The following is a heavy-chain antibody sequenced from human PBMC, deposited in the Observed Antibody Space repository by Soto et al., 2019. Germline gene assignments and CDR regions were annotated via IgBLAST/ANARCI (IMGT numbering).Heavy chain of an antibody. CDR1: GFTFSSYA. CDR2: ISGSGGST. CDR3: AKDSLERTVPWEKPTYYDFWSGLVQTYYYYYGMDV. V-gene: IGHV3-23*01. J-gene: IGHJ6*02. D-gene: IGHD3-3*01. Sequence: GGSLRLSCAASGFTFSSYAMSWVRQAPGKGLEWVSAISGSGGSTYYADSVKGRFTISRDNSKNTLYLQMNSLRAEDTAVYYCAKDSLERTVPWEKPTYYDFWSGLVQTYYYYYGMDVWGQGTTVTVSS.